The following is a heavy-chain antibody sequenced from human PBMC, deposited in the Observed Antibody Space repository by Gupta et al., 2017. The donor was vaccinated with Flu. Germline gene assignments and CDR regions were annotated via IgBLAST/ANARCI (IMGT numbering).Heavy chain of an antibody. J-gene: IGHJ6*02. D-gene: IGHD6-13*01. V-gene: IGHV3-23*01. CDR3: AKLADGDNRAWAYYGMDV. CDR2: SSDNGGGT. Sequence: MSWVRQAPGKGLQWVATSSDNGGGTFYDDSGKCLFTISRDNSKNTLYRQMNSLSDEDKDVLYCAKLADGDNRAWAYYGMDVWGQGTTGTVSS.